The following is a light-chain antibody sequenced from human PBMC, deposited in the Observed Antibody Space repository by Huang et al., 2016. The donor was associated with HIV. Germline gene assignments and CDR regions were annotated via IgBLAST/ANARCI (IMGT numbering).Light chain of an antibody. V-gene: IGKV3-15*01. CDR2: GAS. CDR3: HQYNNWPYT. Sequence: EIVMTQSPATLSVSPGERATLSCRASQSVNSNLAWYQQKPGQAPRLLIYGASTRATGLPARFSGSGSGTEFTLTISSLLMEDFAVYYCHQYNNWPYTFGQGTNLEIK. J-gene: IGKJ2*01. CDR1: QSVNSN.